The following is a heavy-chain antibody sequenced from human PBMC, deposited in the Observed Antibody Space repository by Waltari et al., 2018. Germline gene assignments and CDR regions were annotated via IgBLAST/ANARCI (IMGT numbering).Heavy chain of an antibody. D-gene: IGHD4-17*01. CDR2: IYYSGST. J-gene: IGHJ6*03. V-gene: IGHV4-59*01. CDR1: GGSISSYY. Sequence: QVQLQESGPGLVKPSETLSLTCTVSGGSISSYYWSWIRQPPGKGLEWIGYIYYSGSTNYNPSLKSRVTISVDTSKNQFSLKLSSVTAADTAVYYCARGHYERALYYYYMDVWGKGTTVTVSS. CDR3: ARGHYERALYYYYMDV.